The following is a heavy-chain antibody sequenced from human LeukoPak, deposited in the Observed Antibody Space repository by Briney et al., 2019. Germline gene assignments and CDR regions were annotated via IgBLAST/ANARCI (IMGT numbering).Heavy chain of an antibody. CDR2: MSNSGENT. D-gene: IGHD4-17*01. V-gene: IGHV3-30*18. CDR1: GFTFSSYS. CDR3: AKGGASVTRYVDY. Sequence: GGSLRLSCAASGFTFSSYSMQWVRQTPGKGLEWVGIMSNSGENTFYGEAVKGRFTISRDNSQNTLYLQMSSLRPEGTAVYYCAKGGASVTRYVDYWGQGTLVTVSS. J-gene: IGHJ4*02.